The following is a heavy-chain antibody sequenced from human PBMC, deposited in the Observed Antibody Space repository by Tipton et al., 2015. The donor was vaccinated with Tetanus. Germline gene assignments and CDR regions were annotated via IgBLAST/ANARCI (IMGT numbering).Heavy chain of an antibody. CDR1: GGSFSGYY. J-gene: IGHJ4*02. V-gene: IGHV4-34*01. D-gene: IGHD6-19*01. Sequence: TLSLTCAVYGGSFSGYYWSWIRQPPGKGLEWIGEINHSGSTNYNPSLKSRVTISVDTTKNQFSLKLSSVTAADTAVYYCARAAYSSGRNFDYWGQGTLVTVSS. CDR2: INHSGST. CDR3: ARAAYSSGRNFDY.